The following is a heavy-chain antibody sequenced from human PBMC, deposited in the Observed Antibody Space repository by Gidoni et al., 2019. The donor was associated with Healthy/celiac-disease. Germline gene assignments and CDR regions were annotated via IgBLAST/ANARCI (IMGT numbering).Heavy chain of an antibody. J-gene: IGHJ1*01. CDR2: IIPILGIA. D-gene: IGHD2-15*01. CDR3: ARDGYCSGGSCYPEYFQH. CDR1: GGPFTSYT. V-gene: IGHV1-69*08. Sequence: QVQLVQSGAEVKKPGSSVQVSCKASGGPFTSYTIRWVRQAPGQGLEWMGRIIPILGIANYAQKFQGRVTITADKSTSTAYMELSSLRSEDTAVYYCARDGYCSGGSCYPEYFQHWGQGTLVTVSS.